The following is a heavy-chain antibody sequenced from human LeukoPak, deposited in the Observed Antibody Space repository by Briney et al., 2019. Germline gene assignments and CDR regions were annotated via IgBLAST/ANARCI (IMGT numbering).Heavy chain of an antibody. CDR3: ARDSDGDYGWVDY. CDR2: IWYDGSNK. Sequence: PGGSLRLSCAASGFTFSSYGMHWVRQAPGKGLEWVAVIWYDGSNKYYADSVKGRFTISRDNSKNTLYLQMNSLRAEDTAVYYCARDSDGDYGWVDYWGQGTLVTVSS. J-gene: IGHJ4*02. V-gene: IGHV3-33*01. CDR1: GFTFSSYG. D-gene: IGHD4-17*01.